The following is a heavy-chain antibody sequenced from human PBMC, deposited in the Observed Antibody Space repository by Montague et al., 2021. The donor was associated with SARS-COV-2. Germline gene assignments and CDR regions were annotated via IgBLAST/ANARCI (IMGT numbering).Heavy chain of an antibody. Sequence: SETLSLTCTVSNVSINNYSRGWIRQAPGKGLEWIGHIYNSGTTDYNPSLKSRVTISVATSKNQFSLKLSSVTAADTAVYYCARVPGFWIGYERGPQWGSYDYYLDVWGQGTTVTVSS. CDR2: IYNSGTT. CDR1: NVSINNYS. V-gene: IGHV4-59*01. CDR3: ARVPGFWIGYERGPQWGSYDYYLDV. J-gene: IGHJ6*03. D-gene: IGHD3-3*01.